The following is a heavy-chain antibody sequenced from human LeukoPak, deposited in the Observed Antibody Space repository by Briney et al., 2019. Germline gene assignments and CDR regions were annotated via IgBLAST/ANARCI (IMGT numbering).Heavy chain of an antibody. V-gene: IGHV3-20*04. CDR2: IHWSGGST. CDR3: ARAPSKYDFWSGYHYYYMDV. CDR1: GFTFDDYG. Sequence: GGSLRLSCVASGFTFDDYGMSWVRQAPGKGLEWVSGIHWSGGSTGYADSVKGRFTISKDNAKNSLYLQMNSLRAEDTAVYYCARAPSKYDFWSGYHYYYMDVWGKGTTVTVSS. D-gene: IGHD3-3*01. J-gene: IGHJ6*03.